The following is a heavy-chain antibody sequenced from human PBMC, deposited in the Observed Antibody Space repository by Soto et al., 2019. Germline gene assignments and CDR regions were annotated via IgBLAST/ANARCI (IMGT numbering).Heavy chain of an antibody. CDR2: ISGSGGST. D-gene: IGHD3-10*01. CDR3: AKQVTMVRGVLKYYYGMDV. CDR1: GFTFSSYA. V-gene: IGHV3-23*01. Sequence: PGGSLRLSCAASGFTFSSYAMSWVRQAPGKGLEWVSAISGSGGSTYYADSVKGRFTISRDNSKNTLYLQMNSLRAEDTAVYYCAKQVTMVRGVLKYYYGMDVWGQGTTVTSP. J-gene: IGHJ6*02.